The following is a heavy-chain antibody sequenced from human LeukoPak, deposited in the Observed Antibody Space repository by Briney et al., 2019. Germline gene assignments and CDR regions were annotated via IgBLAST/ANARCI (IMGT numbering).Heavy chain of an antibody. CDR3: ARAISSGSYAPGAFDI. CDR2: IYHSGST. D-gene: IGHD1-26*01. CDR1: GYSISSGYY. J-gene: IGHJ3*02. Sequence: SETLSLTCTVSGYSISSGYYWGWIRQPPGKGLEWIGSIYHSGSTYYNPSLKSRVTISVDTSKNQFSLKLSSVTAADTAVYYCARAISSGSYAPGAFDIWGQGTMVTVSS. V-gene: IGHV4-38-2*02.